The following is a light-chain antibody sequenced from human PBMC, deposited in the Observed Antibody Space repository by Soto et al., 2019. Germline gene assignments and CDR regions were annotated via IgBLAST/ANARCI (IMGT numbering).Light chain of an antibody. CDR3: QQSYSTPIT. J-gene: IGKJ5*01. Sequence: EIVLTQSPGTLSLSPGEGGTLSCRASQTVISNSLAWYQQKPGQPPRLLIHGASTRAPGIPARFNGSGSGTEFTLTISSLQPEDFATYYCQQSYSTPITFGQGTRLEIK. CDR1: QTVISNS. V-gene: IGKV3-20*01. CDR2: GAS.